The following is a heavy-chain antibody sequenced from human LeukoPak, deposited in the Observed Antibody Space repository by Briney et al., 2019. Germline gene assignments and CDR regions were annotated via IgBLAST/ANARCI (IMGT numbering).Heavy chain of an antibody. V-gene: IGHV4-38-2*02. CDR2: IYHSWTT. Sequence: PSETLSLTCTVSGYSINSGYYWGWIRQAPGQGLEWIGSIYHSWTTYYNPSLKSRATIGVDTSKNQFSLRLSSVTAADTAVYYCARALIGVTGTFAYWGQGTLVTVSS. CDR3: ARALIGVTGTFAY. CDR1: GYSINSGYY. D-gene: IGHD6-19*01. J-gene: IGHJ4*02.